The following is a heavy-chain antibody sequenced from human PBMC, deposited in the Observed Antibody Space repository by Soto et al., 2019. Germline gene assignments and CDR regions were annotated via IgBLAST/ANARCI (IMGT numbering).Heavy chain of an antibody. CDR3: ARTYPELEMATIPSTQFGY. Sequence: ASVKVSCKASGYTFTSYYMHWVRQAPGQGLEWMGIINPSGGSTSYAQKFQGRVTMTRDTSTSTVYMELSSLRSEDTAVYYCARTYPELEMATIPSTQFGYWGQGTLVTVSS. J-gene: IGHJ4*02. CDR1: GYTFTSYY. CDR2: INPSGGST. V-gene: IGHV1-46*01. D-gene: IGHD5-12*01.